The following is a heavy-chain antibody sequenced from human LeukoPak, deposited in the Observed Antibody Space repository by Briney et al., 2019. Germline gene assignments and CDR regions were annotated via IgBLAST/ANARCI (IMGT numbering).Heavy chain of an antibody. CDR1: GFTFSSYA. Sequence: GSLRLSCAASGFTFSSYAMSWVRQAPGKGQAWVSAISGSGGSTYYADSVKGRFTISRDNSKNTLYLQMNSLRAEDTAVYYCAKVGSSWTGYYYGMDVWGQGTTVTVSS. J-gene: IGHJ6*02. CDR3: AKVGSSWTGYYYGMDV. V-gene: IGHV3-23*01. D-gene: IGHD6-13*01. CDR2: ISGSGGST.